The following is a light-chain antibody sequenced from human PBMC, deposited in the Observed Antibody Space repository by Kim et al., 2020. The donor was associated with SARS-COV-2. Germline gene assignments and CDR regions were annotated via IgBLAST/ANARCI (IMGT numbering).Light chain of an antibody. Sequence: QAGLTQPPSASKDLRQTATLTCTGNSNNVGFQGAVWLQQHQGHPPQLLSYRNNKRPSGISERFSASRSGNTASLTITGLQPEDEADYYCSAWDSSLTGWVFGGGTQLTVL. V-gene: IGLV10-54*04. CDR2: RNN. CDR3: SAWDSSLTGWV. CDR1: SNNVGFQG. J-gene: IGLJ3*02.